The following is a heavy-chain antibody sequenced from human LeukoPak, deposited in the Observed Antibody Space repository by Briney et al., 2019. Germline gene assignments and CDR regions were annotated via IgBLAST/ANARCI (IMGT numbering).Heavy chain of an antibody. D-gene: IGHD1-26*01. CDR2: IYYSGST. CDR1: GGSISSSSYY. Sequence: PSETLSLTCTVSGGSISSSSYYWGWIRQPPGKGLEWIGSIYYSGSTYYNPSLKSRVTISVDTSKNQFSLKLSSVTAADTTVYYCAREIVGATTGGWGQGTLVTVSS. CDR3: AREIVGATTGG. J-gene: IGHJ4*02. V-gene: IGHV4-39*07.